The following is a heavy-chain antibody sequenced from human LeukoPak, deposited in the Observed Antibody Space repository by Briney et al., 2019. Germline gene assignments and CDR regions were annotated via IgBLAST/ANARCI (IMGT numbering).Heavy chain of an antibody. V-gene: IGHV3-48*01. Sequence: GESLRLSCEVSGFTFSSSRMNWVRQAPGKGLEWVSYISSRGTTKHYADSVKGRFTISRDNAKNALYLQMNSLRAEDTAVYYCARDNGFLEWLFLYWGQGTLVTVSS. J-gene: IGHJ4*02. CDR2: ISSRGTTK. CDR3: ARDNGFLEWLFLY. D-gene: IGHD3-3*01. CDR1: GFTFSSSR.